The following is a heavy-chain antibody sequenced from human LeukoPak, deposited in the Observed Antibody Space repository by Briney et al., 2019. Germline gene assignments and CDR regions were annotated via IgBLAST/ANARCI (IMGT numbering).Heavy chain of an antibody. Sequence: SVKVSCKASGGTFSSYAISWVRQAPGQGLEWMGGIIPIFGTANYAQKFQGRVTITADESTSTAYMELSSLRSEDTAVYYCARKVSPPLGYYGMDVWGLGTTVTVSS. CDR3: ARKVSPPLGYYGMDV. CDR2: IIPIFGTA. CDR1: GGTFSSYA. V-gene: IGHV1-69*13. J-gene: IGHJ6*02. D-gene: IGHD5/OR15-5a*01.